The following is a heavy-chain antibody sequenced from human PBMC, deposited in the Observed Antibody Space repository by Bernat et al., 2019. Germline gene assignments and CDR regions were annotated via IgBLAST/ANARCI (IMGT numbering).Heavy chain of an antibody. CDR3: ARGVIVEYYYSMDV. J-gene: IGHJ6*03. V-gene: IGHV3-33*01. CDR2: IWYDGSNK. CDR1: GFTFSSYG. D-gene: IGHD3-16*02. Sequence: QVQLVESGGGVVQPGRSLRLSCAASGFTFSSYGMHWVRQAPGKGLEWVAVIWYDGSNKYYADSVKGRFTISRDNSKNTLYLQMNSLRAEDTAVYYCARGVIVEYYYSMDVWGKGTTVTVSS.